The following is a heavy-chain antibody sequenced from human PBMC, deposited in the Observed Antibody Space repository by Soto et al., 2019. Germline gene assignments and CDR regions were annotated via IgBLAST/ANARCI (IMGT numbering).Heavy chain of an antibody. V-gene: IGHV4-39*01. CDR1: GGSISNNNYY. J-gene: IGHJ4*02. CDR3: ARQRGYSNSVFDH. Sequence: ETLSLTFTVSGGSISNNNYYWAWIRQPPGKGLEWIGSIDSSGRTYYYPSLKSRVTISVDTSKNQFSLELSSVTAADTAVYYCARQRGYSNSVFDHWGQGTLVTV. D-gene: IGHD4-4*01. CDR2: IDSSGRT.